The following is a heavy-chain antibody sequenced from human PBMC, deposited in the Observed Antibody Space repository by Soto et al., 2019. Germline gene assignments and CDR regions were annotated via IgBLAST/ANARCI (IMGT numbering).Heavy chain of an antibody. CDR2: IYYSGST. V-gene: IGHV4-59*01. CDR3: ARRKGSYLDY. D-gene: IGHD2-15*01. Sequence: SETLSLTCTVSDVSISSNYWSWVRQPPGKGLEWIGYIYYSGSTNYNPSLNSRVTISVDTSKKQFSLKLSSVTAADTAVYYCARRKGSYLDYWGQGILVTVSS. J-gene: IGHJ4*02. CDR1: DVSISSNY.